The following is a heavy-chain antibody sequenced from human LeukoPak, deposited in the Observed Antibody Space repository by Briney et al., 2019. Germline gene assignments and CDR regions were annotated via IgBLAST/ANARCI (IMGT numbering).Heavy chain of an antibody. V-gene: IGHV3-21*01. Sequence: GGSLRLSCAASGFTFSSYSMNWVRQAPGKGLEWVSSISSSSSYIYYADSVKGRFTISRDNAKNSLYLQMNSLRAEDTAVYYCARADYYYDSSGYYYYYGMDVWGQGTTVTVSS. CDR1: GFTFSSYS. CDR3: ARADYYYDSSGYYYYYGMDV. J-gene: IGHJ6*02. CDR2: ISSSSSYI. D-gene: IGHD3-22*01.